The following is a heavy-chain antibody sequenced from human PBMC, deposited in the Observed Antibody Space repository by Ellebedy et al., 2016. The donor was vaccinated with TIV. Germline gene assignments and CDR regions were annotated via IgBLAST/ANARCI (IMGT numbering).Heavy chain of an antibody. CDR2: ISHTGSP. V-gene: IGHV4-34*01. CDR1: GGSFSKYH. Sequence: SETLSLTXAVYGGSFSKYHWSWIRQSLGKGLEWIGEISHTGSPNYNPSFKSRVVMSVDTSKNQFSLKLTSVTAADTAAYYCARRTSGGIDYWGQGMLVTVSS. CDR3: ARRTSGGIDY. J-gene: IGHJ4*02. D-gene: IGHD3/OR15-3a*01.